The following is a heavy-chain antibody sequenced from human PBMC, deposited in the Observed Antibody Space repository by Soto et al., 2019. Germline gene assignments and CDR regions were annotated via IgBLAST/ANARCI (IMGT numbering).Heavy chain of an antibody. D-gene: IGHD3-3*01. J-gene: IGHJ5*02. CDR2: INHSGST. CDR3: ARGHTAYYDFWSGYYATNWFDP. Sequence: PSETLSLTCAVYGESFSGYYWSWIRQPPGKGLEWVGEINHSGSTNYNPSLKSRVTISVDASKNQFSLKLNSVTAADTAVYYCARGHTAYYDFWSGYYATNWFDPWGQGTLVTVSS. CDR1: GESFSGYY. V-gene: IGHV4-34*01.